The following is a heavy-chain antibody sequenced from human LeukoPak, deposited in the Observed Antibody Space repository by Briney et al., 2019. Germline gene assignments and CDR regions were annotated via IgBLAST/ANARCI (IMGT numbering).Heavy chain of an antibody. CDR3: ARGWVVVVPVAILD. D-gene: IGHD2-2*01. V-gene: IGHV4-31*03. Sequence: SQTLSLTCTVSGGSISSAAYYWSWIRQHPGKGLEWIGYIYHSGSTNYNPSLKSRVNISVDTSKNQFSLNLTSVTAADTAVYYCARGWVVVVPVAILDWGQGTTVTVSS. J-gene: IGHJ6*02. CDR2: IYHSGST. CDR1: GGSISSAAYY.